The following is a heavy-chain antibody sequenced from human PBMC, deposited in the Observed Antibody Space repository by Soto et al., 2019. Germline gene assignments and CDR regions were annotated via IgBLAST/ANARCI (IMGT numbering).Heavy chain of an antibody. D-gene: IGHD1-26*01. CDR1: GYTFNIYG. CDR2: ISAYNGNT. CDR3: ARYYSYYPIGHIWFDP. J-gene: IGHJ5*02. V-gene: IGHV1-18*01. Sequence: GASVKVSCKASGYTFNIYGICWVRQAPGQGLEWMGWISAYNGNTNYAPKFQGRVTMTTDTSTSTAYMELRSLKSDDTAVYYCARYYSYYPIGHIWFDPWGQGTLVTVSS.